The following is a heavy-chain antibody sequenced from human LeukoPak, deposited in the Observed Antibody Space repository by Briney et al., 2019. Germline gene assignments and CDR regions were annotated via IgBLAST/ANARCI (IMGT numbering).Heavy chain of an antibody. D-gene: IGHD2-2*01. J-gene: IGHJ4*02. CDR2: INHSGST. V-gene: IGHV4-34*01. CDR1: GGSFSGYY. CDR3: AREPRVYCSSTSCLGPYFDY. Sequence: SETLSLTCAVYGGSFSGYYWSWIRQPPGKGLEWIGEINHSGSTNYNPSLKSRVTISVGTSKNQFSLKLSSVTAADTAVYYCAREPRVYCSSTSCLGPYFDYWGQGTLVTVSS.